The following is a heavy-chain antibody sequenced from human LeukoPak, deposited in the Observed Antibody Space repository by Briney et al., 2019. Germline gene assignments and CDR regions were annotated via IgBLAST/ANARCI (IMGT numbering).Heavy chain of an antibody. CDR3: VREGYYYFDY. D-gene: IGHD1-1*01. J-gene: IGHJ4*02. CDR1: GFTFSSYE. Sequence: GGSLRLSCAASGFTFSSYEVIWVRQAPGKGLEWVSYISASGNTKYYADSVKGRFTVSRDNAKNSLYLQMNSLRAEDTAVYYCVREGYYYFDYWGQGTLVTVSS. V-gene: IGHV3-48*03. CDR2: ISASGNTK.